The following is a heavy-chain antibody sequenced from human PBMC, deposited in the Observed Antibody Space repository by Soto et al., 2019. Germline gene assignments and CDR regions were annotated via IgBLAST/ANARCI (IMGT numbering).Heavy chain of an antibody. V-gene: IGHV1-3*01. CDR1: GFTFSDTL. CDR3: ARDIVNVALRANYAFDV. J-gene: IGHJ3*01. D-gene: IGHD1-26*01. CDR2: INPANGNT. Sequence: QVQLVQSGAELKKPGASVNISCQASGFTFSDTLINWVRQGPGQRLEWMGWINPANGNTRYSESFQGRVTIASPSAAATTHVALSDPISEDAAVYYCARDIVNVALRANYAFDVWGQGTMITVSS.